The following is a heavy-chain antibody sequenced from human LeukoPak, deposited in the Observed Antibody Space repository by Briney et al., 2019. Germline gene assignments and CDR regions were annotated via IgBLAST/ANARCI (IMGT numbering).Heavy chain of an antibody. V-gene: IGHV1-2*02. CDR2: INPNSGGT. CDR3: ARSYYDSSGYPEGFDY. D-gene: IGHD3-22*01. Sequence: ASVKVSCKASGYTITGYYMHWVRQAPGQGLEWMGWINPNSGGTNYAQKFQGRVTMTRDTSISTAYMELSRLRSDDTAVYYCARSYYDSSGYPEGFDYWGQGTLVTVSS. J-gene: IGHJ4*02. CDR1: GYTITGYY.